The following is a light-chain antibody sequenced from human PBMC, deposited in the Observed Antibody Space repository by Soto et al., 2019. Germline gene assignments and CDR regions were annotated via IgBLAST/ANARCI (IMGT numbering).Light chain of an antibody. J-gene: IGKJ2*01. CDR2: LAS. CDR1: QSVSTY. Sequence: IQLTQSPSSLSASVGDRVTITCRATQSVSTYLNWYQQKPGKAPKLLIYLASSLHSGVPSRFSGRAYETDFTLTISDLQPEDFATYYCQQTYRTFTFGQGTKLDI. V-gene: IGKV1-39*01. CDR3: QQTYRTFT.